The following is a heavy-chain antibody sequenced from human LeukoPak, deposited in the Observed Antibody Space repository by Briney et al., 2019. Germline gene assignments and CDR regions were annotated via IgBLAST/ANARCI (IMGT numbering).Heavy chain of an antibody. Sequence: GASVKVSCKASGGTFSSYAISWVRQAPGQGLEWMGRIIPILGIANYAQKFQGRVTITADKSTSTAYMELSSLRSEDTAVYYCASNTGALVGSYYDYWGQGTLVTVSS. CDR1: GGTFSSYA. V-gene: IGHV1-69*04. CDR2: IIPILGIA. D-gene: IGHD2-21*01. CDR3: ASNTGALVGSYYDY. J-gene: IGHJ4*02.